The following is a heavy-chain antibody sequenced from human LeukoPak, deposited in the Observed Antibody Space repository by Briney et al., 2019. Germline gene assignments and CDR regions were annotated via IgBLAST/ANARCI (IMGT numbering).Heavy chain of an antibody. CDR1: GYTFTSYD. CDR2: MNPNSGNT. CDR3: ARPNPVAATPEWAYGMDV. D-gene: IGHD2-15*01. Sequence: ASVKVSCKASGYTFTSYDINWVRQATGQGLEWMGWMNPNSGNTGYAQKFQGRVTMTRNTSISTAYMELSSLRSEDTAVYYCARPNPVAATPEWAYGMDVWGQGTTVTVSS. V-gene: IGHV1-8*01. J-gene: IGHJ6*02.